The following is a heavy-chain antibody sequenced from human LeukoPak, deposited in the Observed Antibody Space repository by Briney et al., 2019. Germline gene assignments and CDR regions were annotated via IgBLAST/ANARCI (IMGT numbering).Heavy chain of an antibody. CDR2: IYTSGST. Sequence: PSETLSLTCTVSGGSISSYYWSWIRQPAGKGLEWIGRIYTSGSTNYNPSLKSRVTMSVDTSKNQFSLKLSSVTAADTAEYYCARERDGVVVVPAATLYYYYYMDVWGKGTTVTVSS. CDR1: GGSISSYY. CDR3: ARERDGVVVVPAATLYYYYYMDV. V-gene: IGHV4-4*07. J-gene: IGHJ6*03. D-gene: IGHD2-2*01.